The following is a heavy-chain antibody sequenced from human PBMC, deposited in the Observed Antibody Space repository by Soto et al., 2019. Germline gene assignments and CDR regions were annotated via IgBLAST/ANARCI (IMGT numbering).Heavy chain of an antibody. CDR3: AREHVRPRTGAMDV. CDR2: INPYRGAT. Sequence: ASVNVSCKPSGYSFTDYYIHWVRQAPGQGLEWMGWINPYRGATNYAQKFQGRVTMTRDTSISTAYMELSRLRSDDTAVYWCAREHVRPRTGAMDVWGQGTTVTVSS. CDR1: GYSFTDYY. J-gene: IGHJ6*02. D-gene: IGHD1-1*01. V-gene: IGHV1-2*02.